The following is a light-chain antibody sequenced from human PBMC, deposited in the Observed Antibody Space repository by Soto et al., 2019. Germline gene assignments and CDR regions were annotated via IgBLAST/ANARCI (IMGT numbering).Light chain of an antibody. V-gene: IGKV3-20*01. J-gene: IGKJ5*01. Sequence: EIVLSQSPGTLSLSPGERVTLSCRASQSVTSSYLAWYQQRPGQAPRLLIYGASSRDAGIPDRFSGSGSGTDFTLTISRLEREDFAVYYCQQYGASPQTFGQGTRLEIK. CDR2: GAS. CDR3: QQYGASPQT. CDR1: QSVTSSY.